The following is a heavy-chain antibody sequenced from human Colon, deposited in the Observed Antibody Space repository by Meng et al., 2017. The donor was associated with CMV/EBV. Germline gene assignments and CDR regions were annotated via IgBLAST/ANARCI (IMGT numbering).Heavy chain of an antibody. CDR1: GFTFNTYP. CDR2: ISANGDNT. Sequence: VQLLESGGVLVQPGGSLRLSCVASGFTFNTYPMHWVRQAPGKGLEHVSGISANGDNTPYASSVKDRFIVSRDNLKNTLYLQMGSLRPDDTGVYYCARVVSGDFDYWGQGTLVTVSS. CDR3: ARVVSGDFDY. V-gene: IGHV3-64*01. J-gene: IGHJ4*02. D-gene: IGHD3-10*01.